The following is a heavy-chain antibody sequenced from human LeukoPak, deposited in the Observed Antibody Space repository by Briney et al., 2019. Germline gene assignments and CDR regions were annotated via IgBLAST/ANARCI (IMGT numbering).Heavy chain of an antibody. J-gene: IGHJ2*01. V-gene: IGHV4-61*02. CDR3: ARDGRLHDWYFDL. CDR2: IYTSGST. D-gene: IGHD4-11*01. Sequence: SETLSLTCTVSGGSISSGSYYWSWIRQPAGKGLEWIGRIYTSGSTNYNPSLKSRVTISVDTSKNQFSLKLSSVTAADTAVYYCARDGRLHDWYFDLRGRGTLVTVSS. CDR1: GGSISSGSYY.